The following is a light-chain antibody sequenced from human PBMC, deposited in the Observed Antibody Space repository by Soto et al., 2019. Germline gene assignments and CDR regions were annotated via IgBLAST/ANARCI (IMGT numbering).Light chain of an antibody. V-gene: IGLV4-69*01. CDR3: QTWGTGIRV. J-gene: IGLJ1*01. Sequence: QSVLTQSPSASASLGASVKLTCTLSSGHSSYAIAWHQQQPEKGPRYLMKLNSDGSHSNGDGIPDRFSGSSSGAERYLTISSLQSEDEADYYCQTWGTGIRVFGTGTKVTVL. CDR2: LNSDGSH. CDR1: SGHSSYA.